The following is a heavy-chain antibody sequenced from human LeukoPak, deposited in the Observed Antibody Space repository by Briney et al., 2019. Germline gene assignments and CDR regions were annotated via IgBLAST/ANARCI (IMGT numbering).Heavy chain of an antibody. D-gene: IGHD2-21*02. Sequence: GGSLRLSCAASGFTFDDYGMSWVRQAPGKGLEWVSGINWNGGSTGYADSVKGRFTISRDNAKNSLYLQMNSLRAEDTALYYCASSTYCGGDCRNADYWGQGTLVTVSS. V-gene: IGHV3-20*04. CDR2: INWNGGST. J-gene: IGHJ4*02. CDR3: ASSTYCGGDCRNADY. CDR1: GFTFDDYG.